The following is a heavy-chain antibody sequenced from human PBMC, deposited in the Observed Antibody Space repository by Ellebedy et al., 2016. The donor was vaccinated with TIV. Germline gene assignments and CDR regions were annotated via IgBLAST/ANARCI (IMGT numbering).Heavy chain of an antibody. CDR2: ISAYNGNT. CDR3: ARVVFEYYYGSGSYYKDY. Sequence: ASVKVSCXASGYTFTSYGISWVRQAPGQGLEWMGWISAYNGNTNYAQKLQGRVTMTTDTSTSTAYMELRSLRSDDTAVYYCARVVFEYYYGSGSYYKDYWGQGTLVTVSS. CDR1: GYTFTSYG. V-gene: IGHV1-18*01. D-gene: IGHD3-10*01. J-gene: IGHJ4*02.